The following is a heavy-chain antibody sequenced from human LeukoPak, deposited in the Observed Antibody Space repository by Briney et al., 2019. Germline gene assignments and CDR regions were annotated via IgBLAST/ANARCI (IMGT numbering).Heavy chain of an antibody. CDR1: GGSISSSSYY. V-gene: IGHV4-39*07. J-gene: IGHJ1*01. Sequence: SETLSLTCTVSGGSISSSSYYWGWIRQPPGKGLEWIGSIYHSGSTYYNPSLKSRVTISVDTSKNQFSLKLSSVTAADTAVYYCARVMFEYSSSWYDVEYFQHWGQGTLVTVSS. CDR3: ARVMFEYSSSWYDVEYFQH. D-gene: IGHD6-13*01. CDR2: IYHSGST.